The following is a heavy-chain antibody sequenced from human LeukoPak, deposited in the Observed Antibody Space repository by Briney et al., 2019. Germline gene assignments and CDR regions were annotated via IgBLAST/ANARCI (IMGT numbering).Heavy chain of an antibody. J-gene: IGHJ3*01. CDR3: AKNRDSSSYYHDAFDF. D-gene: IGHD3-22*01. Sequence: GGSLRLSCAASGFTFSNYGMHWVRQAPGKGLEWVAIIWYSGSNKYYADSVKGRFTISRDNSKNTLYLQMNSLRAEDTAVYYCAKNRDSSSYYHDAFDFWGQGTMVTVST. CDR2: IWYSGSNK. V-gene: IGHV3-33*06. CDR1: GFTFSNYG.